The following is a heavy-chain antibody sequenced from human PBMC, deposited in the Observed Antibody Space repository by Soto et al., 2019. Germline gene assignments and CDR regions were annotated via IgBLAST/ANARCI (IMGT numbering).Heavy chain of an antibody. V-gene: IGHV4-59*08. CDR3: ARTYYYDSSGYYQSYNFDF. CDR1: GGSFSGYF. D-gene: IGHD3-22*01. J-gene: IGHJ4*02. Sequence: SETLSLTCTVSGGSFSGYFWSWIRQPPGKGLEWIGYVTYSGSTNYNPSLKSRVTISVDTSKNQFSLKLGSVTAADTAIYYFARTYYYDSSGYYQSYNFDFWGQGALVTVSS. CDR2: VTYSGST.